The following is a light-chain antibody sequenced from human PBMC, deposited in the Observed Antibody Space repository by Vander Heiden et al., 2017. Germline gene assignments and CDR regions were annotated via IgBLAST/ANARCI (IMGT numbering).Light chain of an antibody. J-gene: IGKJ4*01. Sequence: EIVLTQSSATLSSSPGERATLSCRASQRFSSYLAWYQQKPGQAPRLLIYDASNRATGIPARFSGSGSGTDFTFTISSLEPEDFAVYYCQQRSNWPFSLTFGGGTKVEIK. V-gene: IGKV3-11*01. CDR3: QQRSNWPFSLT. CDR1: QRFSSY. CDR2: DAS.